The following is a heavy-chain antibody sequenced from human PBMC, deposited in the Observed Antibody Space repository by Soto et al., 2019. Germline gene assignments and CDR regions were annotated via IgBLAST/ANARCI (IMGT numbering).Heavy chain of an antibody. V-gene: IGHV3-30*18. CDR3: AKSLXLYSGSNDDY. CDR1: GFSFSGYG. CDR2: ISYDGGNK. Sequence: QVQLVESGGGVVQPGRSLRLSCAASGFSFSGYGMHWVRQAPGKGLEWVAVISYDGGNKYYADSVKGRFTISRDNSKNTLFLQMNSLRTEDTAVYYCAKSLXLYSGSNDDYWGQGTLVTVSS. D-gene: IGHD1-26*01. J-gene: IGHJ4*02.